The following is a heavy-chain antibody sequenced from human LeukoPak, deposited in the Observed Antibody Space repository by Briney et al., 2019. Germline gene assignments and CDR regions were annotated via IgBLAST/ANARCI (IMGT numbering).Heavy chain of an antibody. CDR3: ANDPYYYDSSGYLGYFDY. CDR1: GFTFSSYA. D-gene: IGHD3-22*01. Sequence: GGSLRLSYAASGFTFSSYAMHWVRQAPGKGLEWVAVISYDGSNKYYADSVKGRFTISRDNSKNTLYLQMNSLRAEDTAVYYCANDPYYYDSSGYLGYFDYWGQGTLVTVSS. CDR2: ISYDGSNK. V-gene: IGHV3-30*18. J-gene: IGHJ4*02.